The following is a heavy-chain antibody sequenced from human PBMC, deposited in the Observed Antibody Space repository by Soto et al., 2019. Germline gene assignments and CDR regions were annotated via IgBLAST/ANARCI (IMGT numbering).Heavy chain of an antibody. J-gene: IGHJ3*02. CDR2: TNAGNGNT. Sequence: ASVKVSCKASGYTFTSYAMHWVRQAPGQRLEWMGWTNAGNGNTKYSQKFQGRVTITRDTSASTAYMGLSSLRSEDTAVYYCASYSTDSGSYYPDDAFDIWGQGTMVTVSS. CDR1: GYTFTSYA. D-gene: IGHD1-26*01. V-gene: IGHV1-3*01. CDR3: ASYSTDSGSYYPDDAFDI.